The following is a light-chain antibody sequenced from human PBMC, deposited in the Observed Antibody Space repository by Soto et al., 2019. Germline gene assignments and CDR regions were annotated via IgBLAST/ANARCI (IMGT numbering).Light chain of an antibody. V-gene: IGKV1-5*01. CDR2: HAS. CDR1: QSIINL. J-gene: IGKJ1*01. CDR3: QQYNSYS. Sequence: IQITQSPSTLPASVGDRVTITCRASQSIINLLAWYQQKPGTAPKLLIYHASTLESGVPSRFSGSGSGTEFTLTISSLQPDDFATYYCQQYNSYSFGQGTKVDIK.